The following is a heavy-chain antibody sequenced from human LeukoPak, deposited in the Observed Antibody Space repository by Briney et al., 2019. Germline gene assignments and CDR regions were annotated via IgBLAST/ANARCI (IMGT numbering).Heavy chain of an antibody. D-gene: IGHD3-22*01. Sequence: KPSETLSLTCAVYGGSFSGYYWSWIRQPPGKGLEWIGEINHSGSTNYNPSLKSRVTISVDTSKNQFSLKLSSVTAADTAVYYCARWYYYDSSGYYFDYWGQGTLVTVSS. CDR1: GGSFSGYY. J-gene: IGHJ4*02. CDR3: ARWYYYDSSGYYFDY. CDR2: INHSGST. V-gene: IGHV4-34*01.